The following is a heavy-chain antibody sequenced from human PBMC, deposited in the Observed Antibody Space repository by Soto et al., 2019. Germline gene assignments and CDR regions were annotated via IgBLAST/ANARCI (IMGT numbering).Heavy chain of an antibody. CDR1: GFTFSSYA. CDR3: AKDHAIQLWSPLGY. CDR2: ISGSGGST. V-gene: IGHV3-23*01. J-gene: IGHJ4*02. Sequence: PGGSLRLSCAASGFTFSSYAMSWVRQAPGKGLEWVSAISGSGGSTYYADSVKGRFTISRDNSKNTLYLQMNSLRAEDTAVYYCAKDHAIQLWSPLGYWGQGTLVTVSS. D-gene: IGHD5-18*01.